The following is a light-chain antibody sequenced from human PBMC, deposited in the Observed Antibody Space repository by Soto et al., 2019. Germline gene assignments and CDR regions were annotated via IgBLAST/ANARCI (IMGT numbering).Light chain of an antibody. Sequence: IVMTQSPDSLAVSLGERTTIHCKSSQSLLFSTNNKNYFAWCQQKPGQPPKLLIYWASTRESGVPDRFNGSGSGTDFTLTISSLQAEDVAVYYCQQYYSTPLTFGGGTKVEI. CDR3: QQYYSTPLT. CDR1: QSLLFSTNNKNY. J-gene: IGKJ4*01. V-gene: IGKV4-1*01. CDR2: WAS.